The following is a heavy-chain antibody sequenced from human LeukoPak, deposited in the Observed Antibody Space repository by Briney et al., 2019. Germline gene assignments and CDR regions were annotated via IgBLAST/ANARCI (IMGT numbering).Heavy chain of an antibody. V-gene: IGHV4-39*07. CDR2: IYHSGST. CDR1: GGSISSSSYY. J-gene: IGHJ5*02. CDR3: ARDHRDYYGSGSYYISNWFDP. D-gene: IGHD3-10*01. Sequence: SETLSLTCTVSGGSISSSSYYWGWIRQPPGKGLEWIGSIYHSGSTYYNPSLKSRVTISVDTSKNQFSLKLSSVTAADTAVYYCARDHRDYYGSGSYYISNWFDPWGQGTLVTVSS.